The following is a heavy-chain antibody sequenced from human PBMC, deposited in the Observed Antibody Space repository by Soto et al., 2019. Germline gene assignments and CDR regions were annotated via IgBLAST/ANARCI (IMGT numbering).Heavy chain of an antibody. CDR2: ISSSGSTI. CDR3: AREGEARPIFGVVMNVPDNWFDP. V-gene: IGHV3-48*03. CDR1: GFTFSSYE. J-gene: IGHJ5*02. Sequence: SLRLSCAASGFTFSSYEMNWVRQAPGKGLEWVSYISSSGSTIYYADSVKGRFTISRDNAKNSLYLQMNSLRAEDTAVYYCAREGEARPIFGVVMNVPDNWFDPWGQGTLVTVSS. D-gene: IGHD3-3*01.